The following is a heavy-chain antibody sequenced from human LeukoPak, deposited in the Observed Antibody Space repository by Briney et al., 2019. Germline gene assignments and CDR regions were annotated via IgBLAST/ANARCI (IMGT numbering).Heavy chain of an antibody. V-gene: IGHV3-30*04. D-gene: IGHD5-12*01. CDR3: AREIAATIGFDY. CDR1: GFTFSRSA. J-gene: IGHJ4*02. CDR2: ISYDARNN. Sequence: GGSLRLSCAASGFTFSRSAMHWVRQAPGKGLEWVAVISYDARNNYYADSVKGRFTISRDNSKSTLYLQMNSLRPEDTAVYYCAREIAATIGFDYWGQGTLVTVSS.